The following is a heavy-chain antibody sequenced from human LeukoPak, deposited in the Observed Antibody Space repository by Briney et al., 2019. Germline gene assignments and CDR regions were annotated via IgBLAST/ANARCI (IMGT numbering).Heavy chain of an antibody. J-gene: IGHJ5*02. D-gene: IGHD4-17*01. CDR1: GFTFSSYE. Sequence: PGGSLRLSCAASGFTFSSYEMNWVRQAPGKGLEWVSYISSSGSTIYYADSVKGRFTISRDNAKNSLYLQMNSLRAEDTAVYYCAREDYGDYSGSWFDPWGQGTLVTVSS. CDR3: AREDYGDYSGSWFDP. V-gene: IGHV3-48*03. CDR2: ISSSGSTI.